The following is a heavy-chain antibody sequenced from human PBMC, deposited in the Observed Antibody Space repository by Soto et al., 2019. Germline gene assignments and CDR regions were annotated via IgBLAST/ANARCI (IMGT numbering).Heavy chain of an antibody. V-gene: IGHV1-69*13. J-gene: IGHJ3*02. D-gene: IGHD3-22*01. CDR3: ASREFGITMIVVVRGEPRTIKRWAFDI. CDR2: IIPIFGTA. CDR1: GGTFSSYA. Sequence: SVKVSCKASGGTFSSYAISWVRQAPGQGLEWMGGIIPIFGTANYAQKFQGRVTITADESTSTAYMELSSLRSEDTAVYYCASREFGITMIVVVRGEPRTIKRWAFDIWGQGTMVTVSS.